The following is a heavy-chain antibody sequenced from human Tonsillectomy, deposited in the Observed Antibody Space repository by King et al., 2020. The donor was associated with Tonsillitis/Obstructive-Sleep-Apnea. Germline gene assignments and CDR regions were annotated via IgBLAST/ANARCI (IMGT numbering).Heavy chain of an antibody. J-gene: IGHJ6*04. CDR1: GASIISSSYY. CDR3: ARHYTKRRNFYNYCSVV. D-gene: IGHD5-24*01. CDR2: IYYSGTT. V-gene: IGHV4-39*01. Sequence: LQLQESGPGLVKPSETLSLTCTVSGASIISSSYYWGWLRQPPGKGLEWIGTIYYSGTTYYNPSRESSVTISVDMTKNQFSLKVSSVTATDTAVYYCARHYTKRRNFYNYCSVVWRKGSTVTVSS.